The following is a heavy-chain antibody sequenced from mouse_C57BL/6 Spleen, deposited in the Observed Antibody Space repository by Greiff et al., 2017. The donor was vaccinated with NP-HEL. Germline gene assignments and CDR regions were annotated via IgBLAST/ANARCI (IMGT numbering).Heavy chain of an antibody. Sequence: EVNVVESGGGLVKPGGSLKLSCAASGFTFSDYGMHWVRQAPEKGLEWVAYISSGSSTIYYADTVKGRFTISRDNAKNTLFLQMTSLRSEDTAMYYCARGRGSSPYYYAMDYWGQGTSVTVSS. D-gene: IGHD1-1*01. CDR3: ARGRGSSPYYYAMDY. CDR1: GFTFSDYG. V-gene: IGHV5-17*01. J-gene: IGHJ4*01. CDR2: ISSGSSTI.